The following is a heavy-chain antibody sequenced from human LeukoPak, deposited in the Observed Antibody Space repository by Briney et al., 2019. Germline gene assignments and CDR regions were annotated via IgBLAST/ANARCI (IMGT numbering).Heavy chain of an antibody. V-gene: IGHV4-59*12. CDR2: IYYTGSA. CDR3: ARGSITVVPAFDI. J-gene: IGHJ3*02. Sequence: PSETLSLTCTVSGGSISTYYWSWIRQPPGKRLEWIVCIYYTGSANYNPSLKSRGTISVDTSKNQFSLKLTSVTAADTAVYYCARGSITVVPAFDIWGQGTMFTVSS. CDR1: GGSISTYY. D-gene: IGHD3-16*01.